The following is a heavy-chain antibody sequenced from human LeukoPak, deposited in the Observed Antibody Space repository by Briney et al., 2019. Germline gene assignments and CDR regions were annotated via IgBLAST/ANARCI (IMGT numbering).Heavy chain of an antibody. V-gene: IGHV1-18*01. CDR1: GYTFTSYG. CDR2: ISAYNGNT. CDR3: ARAVITPNFDY. D-gene: IGHD3-16*01. Sequence: VASVKVSCKASGYTFTSYGISWVRQAPGQGLEWMGWISAYNGNTNYAQKLQGRVTMTTDTSTSTAYMELSRLRSDDTAVYYCARAVITPNFDYWGQGTLVTVSS. J-gene: IGHJ4*02.